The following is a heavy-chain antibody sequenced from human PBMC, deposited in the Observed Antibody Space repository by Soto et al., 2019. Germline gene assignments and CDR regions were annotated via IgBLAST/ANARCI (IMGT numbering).Heavy chain of an antibody. CDR2: IIPIFGTA. J-gene: IGHJ4*02. CDR3: ASNRRRGYDMYDY. D-gene: IGHD3-9*01. V-gene: IGHV1-69*13. Sequence: SVKVSCKASGGTFSSYAISWVRQAPGQGLEWMGGIIPIFGTANYAQKFQGRVTITADESTSTAYMELSSLRSEDTAVYYCASNRRRGYDMYDYWRQGTLLTVPS. CDR1: GGTFSSYA.